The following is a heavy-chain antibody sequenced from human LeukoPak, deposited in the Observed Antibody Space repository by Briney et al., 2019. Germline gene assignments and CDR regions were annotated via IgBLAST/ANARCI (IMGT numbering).Heavy chain of an antibody. CDR1: GGSITSGDYY. J-gene: IGHJ5*02. D-gene: IGHD2-2*01. V-gene: IGHV4-30-4*01. CDR2: IYYSGST. Sequence: PSETLSLTCTVSGGSITSGDYYWSCIRQPPGKGLERIGYIYYSGSTYYNPSLKSRVTISVDTSKNQFSLKLSSVTAADTAVYYCARAHQLLPAYNWFDPWGEGTLVTVSS. CDR3: ARAHQLLPAYNWFDP.